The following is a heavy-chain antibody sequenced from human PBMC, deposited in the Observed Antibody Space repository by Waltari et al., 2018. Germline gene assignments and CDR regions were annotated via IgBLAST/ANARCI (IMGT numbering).Heavy chain of an antibody. CDR3: ARDRGWNTLDY. V-gene: IGHV3-7*04. CDR2: INQDGGEP. J-gene: IGHJ4*02. D-gene: IGHD6-19*01. Sequence: EVQLVESGGGLVQPGGDLRRTCAASGFTFRSNWIAWVRQAPGRVLEWVANINQDGGEPSYLDSVRARFTISRDHARNSLYLPMDSLRDEDTALYSCARDRGWNTLDYWGQGTLVTVSS. CDR1: GFTFRSNW.